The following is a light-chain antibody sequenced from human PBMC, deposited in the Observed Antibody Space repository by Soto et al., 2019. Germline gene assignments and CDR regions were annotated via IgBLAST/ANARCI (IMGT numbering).Light chain of an antibody. CDR2: GVS. CDR1: QGVSSN. CDR3: QQYNNWLRT. V-gene: IGKV3-15*01. J-gene: IGKJ1*01. Sequence: EIVMTQSPATLSVSPGERATLSCRASQGVSSNLAWYQQKPGQAPRLLIYGVSTRATGIPARFSGSGSGTEFTLTISGLQSEDFAVYYCQQYNNWLRTFGQGTKVEIK.